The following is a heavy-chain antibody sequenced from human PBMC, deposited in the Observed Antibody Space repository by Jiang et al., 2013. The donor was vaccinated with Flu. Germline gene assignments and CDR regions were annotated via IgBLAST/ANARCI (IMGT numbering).Heavy chain of an antibody. CDR1: GYTFTSYY. CDR3: ARDDTSLTHDIVVVVAAIGGAFDI. Sequence: SGAEVKKPGASVKVSCKASGYTFTSYYMHWVRQAPGQGLEWMGIINPSGGSTSYAQKFQGRVTMTRDTSTSTVYMELSSLRSEDTAVYYCARDDTSLTHDIVVVVAAIGGAFDIWGQGTMVTVSS. J-gene: IGHJ3*02. CDR2: INPSGGST. V-gene: IGHV1-46*03. D-gene: IGHD2-15*01.